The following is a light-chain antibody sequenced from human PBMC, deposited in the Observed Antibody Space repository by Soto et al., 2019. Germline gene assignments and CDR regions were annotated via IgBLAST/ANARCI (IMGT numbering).Light chain of an antibody. CDR3: QQYDSFSKT. V-gene: IGKV1-5*01. CDR1: QSIRTW. Sequence: IKLTQSPSTLFAFVGDRVTITCRASQSIRTWLAWYQQKPGKAPQLLIYDASNLESGVPSRFSGSGSGTEFTLTISSLQPDDFATYYCQQYDSFSKTFGRGTKVEVK. J-gene: IGKJ1*01. CDR2: DAS.